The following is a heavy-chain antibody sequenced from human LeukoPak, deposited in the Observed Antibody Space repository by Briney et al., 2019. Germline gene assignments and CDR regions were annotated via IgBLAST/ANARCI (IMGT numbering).Heavy chain of an antibody. CDR1: GYSFNGYS. J-gene: IGHJ6*02. D-gene: IGHD6-13*01. V-gene: IGHV1-18*01. CDR2: TSTYTGNR. Sequence: ASVKVSSKASGYSFNGYSITWVRQARGQGLEWMGWTSTYTGNRKVAQRLQGRLTMTTDSSTSTAYMELTSLESADTAVYYCARFSSSWYSPYGMDVWGQGTTITVSS. CDR3: ARFSSSWYSPYGMDV.